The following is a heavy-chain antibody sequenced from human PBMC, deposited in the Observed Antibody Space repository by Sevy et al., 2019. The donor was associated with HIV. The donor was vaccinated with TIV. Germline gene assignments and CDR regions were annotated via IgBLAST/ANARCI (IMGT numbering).Heavy chain of an antibody. CDR3: ARRLSSAWYFDF. J-gene: IGHJ4*02. CDR1: GFSVSRNH. CDR2: IYSDGTT. Sequence: GGSLRLSCAASGFSVSRNHINWVRQAPGKGQEWISVIYSDGTTQYADSVKGRFTISRDTSNNTVYLQVSSLRAGDTAVYYCARRLSSAWYFDFWGQGTLVTVSS. V-gene: IGHV3-53*01. D-gene: IGHD6-19*01.